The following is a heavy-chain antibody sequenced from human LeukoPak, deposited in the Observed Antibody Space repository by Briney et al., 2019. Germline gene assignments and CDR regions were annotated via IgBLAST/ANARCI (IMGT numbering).Heavy chain of an antibody. CDR2: INHSGST. Sequence: PSETLSLTCAVYGGSFSGYYRSWIRQPPGKGLEWIGEINHSGSTNYNPSLKSRVTISVDTSKNQFSLRLSSVTAADTAVYYCARLGYCSSTSCHTRNNWFDPWGQGTLVTVSS. CDR3: ARLGYCSSTSCHTRNNWFDP. D-gene: IGHD2-2*01. CDR1: GGSFSGYY. J-gene: IGHJ5*02. V-gene: IGHV4-34*01.